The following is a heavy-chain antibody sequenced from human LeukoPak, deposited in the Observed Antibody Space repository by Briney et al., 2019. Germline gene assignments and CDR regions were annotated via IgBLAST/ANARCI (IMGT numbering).Heavy chain of an antibody. D-gene: IGHD4-17*01. J-gene: IGHJ4*02. CDR2: IYSSGSA. V-gene: IGHV4-59*01. Sequence: SETLSLTCTVSGGSISACYRSWIRQPPGRGLEWIGYIYSSGSANYNPSLKSRVTISVDTSKNQFSLKLTSMDATDTAVYYCVRDYGDYVLDYWGQGTLVTVSS. CDR1: GGSISACY. CDR3: VRDYGDYVLDY.